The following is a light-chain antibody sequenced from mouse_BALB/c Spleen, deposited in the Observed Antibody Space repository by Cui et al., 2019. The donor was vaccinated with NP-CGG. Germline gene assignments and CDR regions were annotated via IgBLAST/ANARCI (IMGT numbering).Light chain of an antibody. CDR1: TGAVTTSNY. V-gene: IGLV1*01. CDR2: GTN. J-gene: IGLJ1*01. CDR3: ALWYSNHWV. Sequence: QALLTLGSALTTSPGETVTLTCRSSTGAVTTSNYANWVQEKPDHLFTGLIGGTNNRAPGVPARFSGSLIGDKAALTITGAQTEDEAIYFCALWYSNHWVFGGGTKLTVL.